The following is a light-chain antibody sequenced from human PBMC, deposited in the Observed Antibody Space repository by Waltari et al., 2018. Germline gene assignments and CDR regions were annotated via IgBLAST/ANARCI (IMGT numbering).Light chain of an antibody. J-gene: IGKJ1*01. V-gene: IGKV3-20*01. CDR1: QSVGSSY. CDR3: QQYGTSRT. CDR2: GAS. Sequence: EIVLTQSPGTLSLSPGERATLSCRASQSVGSSYLAWYQQKPGQAPRLLIYGASSRATDIPDRFSGSGSGTDFTLTSSRLEPEDFAVYYCQQYGTSRTVGQGTKVEIK.